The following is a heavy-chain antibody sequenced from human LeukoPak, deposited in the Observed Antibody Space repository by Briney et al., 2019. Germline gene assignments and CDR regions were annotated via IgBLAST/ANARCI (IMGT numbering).Heavy chain of an antibody. D-gene: IGHD1-7*01. J-gene: IGHJ4*02. CDR2: IVVGSGNT. V-gene: IGHV1-58*02. CDR1: GFTFTSSA. Sequence: HVASVKVSCKASGFTFTSSAMQWVRQARGQRLEWIGWIVVGSGNTNYAQKFQERVTITRDMSTSTAYMELSSLRSEDTAVYYCARGLLGFNWNYRFDYWGQGTLVTVSS. CDR3: ARGLLGFNWNYRFDY.